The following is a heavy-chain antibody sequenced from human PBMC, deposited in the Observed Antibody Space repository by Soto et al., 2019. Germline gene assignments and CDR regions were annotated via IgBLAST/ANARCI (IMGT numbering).Heavy chain of an antibody. J-gene: IGHJ6*02. CDR3: ARDTYLPGDPPTYYYGMDV. V-gene: IGHV1-69*01. CDR2: IIPIFGTA. Sequence: QVQLVQSGAEVKKPGSSVKVSCKASGGTFSSYAISWVRQAPGQGLEWMGGIIPIFGTANYAQKFQGRVTITADESTSTAYMELSSLRSEDTAVYYCARDTYLPGDPPTYYYGMDVWGQGTTVTVSS. CDR1: GGTFSSYA. D-gene: IGHD4-17*01.